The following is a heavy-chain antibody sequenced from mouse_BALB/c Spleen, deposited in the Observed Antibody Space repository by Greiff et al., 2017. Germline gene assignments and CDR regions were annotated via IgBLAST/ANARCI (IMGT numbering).Heavy chain of an antibody. CDR2: ISYSGST. V-gene: IGHV3-2*02. Sequence: VQLKESGPGLVKPSQSLSLTCTVTGYSITSDYAWNWIRQFPGKKLEWMGYISYSGSTSYNPSLKSRISITRDTSKNQFFLQLNSVTTEDTATYYCARWDDGDYAMDYWGQGTSVTVSS. CDR3: ARWDDGDYAMDY. D-gene: IGHD4-1*01. CDR1: GYSITSDYA. J-gene: IGHJ4*01.